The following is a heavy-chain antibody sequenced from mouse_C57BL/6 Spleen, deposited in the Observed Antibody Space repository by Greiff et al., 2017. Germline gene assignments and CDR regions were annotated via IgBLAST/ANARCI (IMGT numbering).Heavy chain of an antibody. Sequence: EVHLVESGGGLVKPGGSLKLSCAASGFTFSDYGMHWVRQAPEKGLEWVAYISSGSSTIDYADTVKGRFTISRDNAKNTLFLQMTSLRSEDTAMYYCASDLIATVVENYFDCWGQGTTLTVSS. CDR1: GFTFSDYG. CDR3: ASDLIATVVENYFDC. V-gene: IGHV5-17*01. CDR2: ISSGSSTI. D-gene: IGHD1-1*01. J-gene: IGHJ2*01.